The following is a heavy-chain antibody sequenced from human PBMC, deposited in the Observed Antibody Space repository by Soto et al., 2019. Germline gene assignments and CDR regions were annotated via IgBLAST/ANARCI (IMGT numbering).Heavy chain of an antibody. V-gene: IGHV1-69*12. CDR2: IIPIFGTA. CDR3: ARATCTNGVCYTDGYYYYGMDV. D-gene: IGHD2-8*01. Sequence: QVQLVQSGAEVKKPGSSVKVSCKASGGTFSSYAISWVRQAPGQGLEWMGGIIPIFGTANYAQKFQGRVTITADECTSTGCLELSSLRSEDTAVYYCARATCTNGVCYTDGYYYYGMDVWGQGATVTVSS. J-gene: IGHJ6*02. CDR1: GGTFSSYA.